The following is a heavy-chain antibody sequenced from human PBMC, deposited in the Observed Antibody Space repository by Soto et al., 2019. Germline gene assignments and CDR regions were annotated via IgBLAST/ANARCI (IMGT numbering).Heavy chain of an antibody. J-gene: IGHJ4*02. V-gene: IGHV3-30*03. Sequence: QVQLVESGGGVVQPGRSLRLSCAASGFTFSSYGMHWVRQAPGKGLEWVAVISYDGSNKYYADSVKGRFTISRDNSKNPLYLQMNSLRAEDTAVYYCARDPYDSSGERGFDYWGQGTLVTVSS. CDR3: ARDPYDSSGERGFDY. CDR1: GFTFSSYG. CDR2: ISYDGSNK. D-gene: IGHD3-22*01.